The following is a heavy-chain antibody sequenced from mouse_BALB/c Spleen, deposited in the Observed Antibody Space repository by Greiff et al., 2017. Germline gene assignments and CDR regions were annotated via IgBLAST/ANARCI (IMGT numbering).Heavy chain of an antibody. J-gene: IGHJ3*01. Sequence: EVHLVESGGGLVQPGGSRKLSCAASGFTFSSFGMHWVRQAPEKGLEWVAYISSGSSTIYYADTVKGRFTISRDNPKNTLFLQMTSLRSEDTAMYYCARGQLGQGFAYWGQGTLVTVSA. V-gene: IGHV5-17*02. D-gene: IGHD3-1*01. CDR3: ARGQLGQGFAY. CDR1: GFTFSSFG. CDR2: ISSGSSTI.